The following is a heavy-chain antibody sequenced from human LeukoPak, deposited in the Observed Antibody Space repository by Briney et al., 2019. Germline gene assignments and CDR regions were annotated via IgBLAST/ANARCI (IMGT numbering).Heavy chain of an antibody. Sequence: ASVKVSCKASGYTFTSYGISWVRQAPGQGLKWMGWISAYNGNTNYAQKLQGRVTMTTDTSTSTAYMELRSLRSDDTAVYYCARDRYIVGATTFDYWGQGTLVTVSS. CDR3: ARDRYIVGATTFDY. V-gene: IGHV1-18*01. CDR1: GYTFTSYG. CDR2: ISAYNGNT. J-gene: IGHJ4*02. D-gene: IGHD1-26*01.